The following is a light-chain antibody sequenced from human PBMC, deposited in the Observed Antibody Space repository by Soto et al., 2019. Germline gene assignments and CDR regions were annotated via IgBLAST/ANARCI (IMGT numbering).Light chain of an antibody. CDR2: DAS. CDR1: ESVTNY. Sequence: EIVLTQSPATLSLSPGERGTLSCRASESVTNYLAWYQQKPGQAPRLLIYDASSRATGIPDRFSGGGSGTDFTLTISRLEPEDFAVYYCQHYGYPQWTFGQGTKVDIK. J-gene: IGKJ1*01. CDR3: QHYGYPQWT. V-gene: IGKV3-20*01.